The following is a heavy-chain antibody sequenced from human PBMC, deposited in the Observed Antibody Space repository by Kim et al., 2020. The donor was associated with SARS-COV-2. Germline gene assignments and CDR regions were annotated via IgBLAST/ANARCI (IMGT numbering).Heavy chain of an antibody. J-gene: IGHJ4*02. CDR1: GGSISSGDYY. V-gene: IGHV4-30-4*01. D-gene: IGHD2-8*01. CDR2: IYYSGST. Sequence: SETLSLTCTVSGGSISSGDYYWSWIRQPPGKGLEWIGYIYYSGSTYYNPSLKSRVTISVDTSKNQFSLKLSSVTAADTAVYYCARDLAANGPGDYWGQGTLVTVSS. CDR3: ARDLAANGPGDY.